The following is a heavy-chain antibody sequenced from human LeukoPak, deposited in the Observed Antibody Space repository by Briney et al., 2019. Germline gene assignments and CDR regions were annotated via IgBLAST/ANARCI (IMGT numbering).Heavy chain of an antibody. Sequence: GGSLRLSCAASGFTFSTYAMGWVRQAPGKGLEWVSLISDSGGNTYYADSVKGRFTISRDNSKNTLSLQMNSLRAEDTAVYYCAKDVRVGGGGMDVWGQGTPVTVSS. J-gene: IGHJ6*02. CDR1: GFTFSTYA. CDR3: AKDVRVGGGGMDV. CDR2: ISDSGGNT. D-gene: IGHD1-26*01. V-gene: IGHV3-23*01.